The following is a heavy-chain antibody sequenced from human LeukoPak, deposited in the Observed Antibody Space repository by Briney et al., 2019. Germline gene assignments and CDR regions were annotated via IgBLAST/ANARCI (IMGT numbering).Heavy chain of an antibody. J-gene: IGHJ4*02. CDR1: GYTFTGYY. D-gene: IGHD3-22*01. V-gene: IGHV1-2*06. Sequence: ASVKVSCKASGYTFTGYYMHWVRQAPGQGLEWMGRINPNSGGTNYAQKFQGRVTMTRDTSISTAYMELSRLRSDDTAVYYCARGYYYDSSGYFLPGPYYFDYWGQGTLVTVSS. CDR2: INPNSGGT. CDR3: ARGYYYDSSGYFLPGPYYFDY.